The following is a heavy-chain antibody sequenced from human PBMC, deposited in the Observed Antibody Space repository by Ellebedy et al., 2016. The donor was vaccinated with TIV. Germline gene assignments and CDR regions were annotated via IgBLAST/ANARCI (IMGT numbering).Heavy chain of an antibody. CDR1: GFTFIGYG. Sequence: GESLKISCAASGFTFIGYGMHWVRQAPGKGLDWVAVIWYDGSKTYYRDSVKGRFTVSRDNSKSTLYLHMNSLRVDDTAVYYCARGRGSGRNEPDYWGQGTLVTVSS. J-gene: IGHJ4*02. CDR2: IWYDGSKT. D-gene: IGHD3-10*01. V-gene: IGHV3-33*03. CDR3: ARGRGSGRNEPDY.